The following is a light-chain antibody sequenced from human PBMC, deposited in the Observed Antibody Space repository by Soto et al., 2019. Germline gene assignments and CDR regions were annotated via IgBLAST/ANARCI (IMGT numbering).Light chain of an antibody. CDR1: QGISSY. Sequence: DIQLTQSPSFLSASVGDRVTITCRASQGISSYLAWYQQKPGKAPKLLIYPASTLQSGVPSRFSGSGSGTEFTLTISSLQPEDFATYYCQQLNSYPPTFGGGTKVEIK. J-gene: IGKJ4*01. CDR3: QQLNSYPPT. V-gene: IGKV1-9*01. CDR2: PAS.